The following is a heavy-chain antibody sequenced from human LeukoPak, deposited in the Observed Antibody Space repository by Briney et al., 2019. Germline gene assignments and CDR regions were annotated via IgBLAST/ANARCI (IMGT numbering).Heavy chain of an antibody. V-gene: IGHV1-8*01. Sequence: ASVKVSCKASGYTFTSYDINWVRQATGQGLEWMGWMNPNSGNTGYAQKFQGRVTMTRNTSISTAYMELSSLRSEDTAVYYCAAAVVVADAFDIWGQGTMVTVSS. CDR1: GYTFTSYD. CDR2: MNPNSGNT. CDR3: AAAVVVADAFDI. D-gene: IGHD3-22*01. J-gene: IGHJ3*02.